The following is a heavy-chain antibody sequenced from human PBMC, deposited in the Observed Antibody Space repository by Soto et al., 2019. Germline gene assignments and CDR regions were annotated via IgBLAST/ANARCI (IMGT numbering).Heavy chain of an antibody. V-gene: IGHV4-34*01. Sequence: AETLSLTCAVYGGSFSGYYWSWIRQPPGKGLEWIGEINHSGSTNYNPSLKRRVTISVDTSKNQFSLKLSSVTAADTAVYYCARDYSSSCLDYWGQGTLVTVSS. D-gene: IGHD6-13*01. J-gene: IGHJ4*02. CDR3: ARDYSSSCLDY. CDR1: GGSFSGYY. CDR2: INHSGST.